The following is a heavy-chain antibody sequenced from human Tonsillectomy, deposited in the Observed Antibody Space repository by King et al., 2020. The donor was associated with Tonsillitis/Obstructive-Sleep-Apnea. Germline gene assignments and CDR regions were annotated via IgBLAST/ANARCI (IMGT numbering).Heavy chain of an antibody. CDR1: GFTFSNYW. D-gene: IGHD6-13*01. CDR3: VRELAAAGNLYYFDY. Sequence: VQLVESGGGLVQPGGSLRLSCAASGFTFSNYWMSWVRQAPGKGLEWVANIKQGGSETYYVDSVKGRFTISRDNAKNSLYLQMNSLRAEDTAVYYCVRELAAAGNLYYFDYWGQGTLVTVSS. V-gene: IGHV3-7*04. CDR2: IKQGGSET. J-gene: IGHJ4*02.